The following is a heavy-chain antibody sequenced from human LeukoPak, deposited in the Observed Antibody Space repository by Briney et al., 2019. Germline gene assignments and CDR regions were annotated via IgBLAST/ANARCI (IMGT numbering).Heavy chain of an antibody. CDR3: ANALYEILTGYYIGNDY. CDR2: ISGDGGST. D-gene: IGHD3-9*01. CDR1: GFTFDDYA. V-gene: IGHV3-43*02. Sequence: GGSLRLSCAASGFTFDDYAMHWVRQAPGKGLEWVSLISGDGGSTYYADSVKGRFTISRDNSKNSLYLQMNSLRTEDTALYYCANALYEILTGYYIGNDYWGQGTLVSVSS. J-gene: IGHJ4*02.